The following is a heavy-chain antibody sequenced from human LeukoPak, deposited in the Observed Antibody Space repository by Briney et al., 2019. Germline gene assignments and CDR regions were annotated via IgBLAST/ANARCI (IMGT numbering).Heavy chain of an antibody. CDR3: AKTGATYYYDSSGYIDY. D-gene: IGHD3-22*01. V-gene: IGHV3-23*01. CDR2: ISGSGGST. Sequence: AGGSLRLSCAASGFTFSSYAMSWVRQAPGKGLEWVSAISGSGGSTYYADSVKGRFTISRDNSKNTLYLQMNSLRAEDTAVYYCAKTGATYYYDSSGYIDYWGQGTLVTVSS. J-gene: IGHJ4*02. CDR1: GFTFSSYA.